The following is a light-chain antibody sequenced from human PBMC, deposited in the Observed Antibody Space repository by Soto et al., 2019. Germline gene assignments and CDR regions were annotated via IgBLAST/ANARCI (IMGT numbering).Light chain of an antibody. CDR1: QNIDNS. Sequence: DIQLPQSPSSLSASLGDSVSISCRASQNIDNSLHWYRQKSGEVPEVLIYAASTLRDGVSSRISGSGYGTEFTLTSSKLLPDDFATYYGQQSSGSPPITFGQGTRLDI. CDR2: AAS. J-gene: IGKJ5*01. V-gene: IGKV1-39*01. CDR3: QQSSGSPPIT.